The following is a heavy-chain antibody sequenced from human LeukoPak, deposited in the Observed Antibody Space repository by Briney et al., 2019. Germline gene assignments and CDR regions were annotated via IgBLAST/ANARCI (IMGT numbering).Heavy chain of an antibody. D-gene: IGHD3-10*01. CDR2: IYYDGSSK. CDR3: ARGSKRFGHRDAFDI. J-gene: IGHJ3*02. CDR1: GFTFSSSD. V-gene: IGHV3-33*01. Sequence: PGGSLRLSCAASGFTFSSSDMHWVRQAPGQGLEWVAIIYYDGSSKYNADSVKGRFTISRDNSKNMLFLQLNSLRAEDTAVYYCARGSKRFGHRDAFDIWGQGTMVTVSS.